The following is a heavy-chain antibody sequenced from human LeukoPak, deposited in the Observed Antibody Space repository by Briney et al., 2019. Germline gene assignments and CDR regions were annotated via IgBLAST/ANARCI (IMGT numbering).Heavy chain of an antibody. Sequence: PSETLSLTCTVSGGSISSYYWSWIRQPPGKGLEWIGYIYYSGSTNYNPSLKSRVTISLDTSKNQFSLKLSSVTAADTAVYYCARLAVGAGEYYFDYWGQGTLVTVSS. CDR2: IYYSGST. D-gene: IGHD1-26*01. CDR1: GGSISSYY. J-gene: IGHJ4*02. CDR3: ARLAVGAGEYYFDY. V-gene: IGHV4-59*08.